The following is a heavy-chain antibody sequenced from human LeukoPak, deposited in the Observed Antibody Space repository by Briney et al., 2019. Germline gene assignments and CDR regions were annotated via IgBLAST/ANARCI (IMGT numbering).Heavy chain of an antibody. CDR2: INTKGET. Sequence: SETLSLTCTVSGVSMSAYQWSWVRQSPEKGLEWIGCINTKGETSHNPSLKSRVTTSVDTSKSQFSLRLTSVTAADTAVYYCATSNDAKIAPFDHWGQGAPVTVSS. J-gene: IGHJ4*02. V-gene: IGHV4-4*09. D-gene: IGHD2-21*01. CDR1: GVSMSAYQ. CDR3: ATSNDAKIAPFDH.